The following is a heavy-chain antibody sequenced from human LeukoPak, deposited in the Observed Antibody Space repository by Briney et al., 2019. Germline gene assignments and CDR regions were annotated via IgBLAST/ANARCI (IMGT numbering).Heavy chain of an antibody. J-gene: IGHJ6*03. CDR1: GGSFSGYY. Sequence: SGTLSLTCAVYGGSFSGYYWSWIRQPPGKGLEWIGYIYYSGSTNYNPSLKSRVTISVDTSKNQFSLKLSSVTAADTAVYYCARVAGSSWAYYYYYYMDVWGKGTTVTISS. CDR2: IYYSGST. CDR3: ARVAGSSWAYYYYYYMDV. V-gene: IGHV4-59*01. D-gene: IGHD6-13*01.